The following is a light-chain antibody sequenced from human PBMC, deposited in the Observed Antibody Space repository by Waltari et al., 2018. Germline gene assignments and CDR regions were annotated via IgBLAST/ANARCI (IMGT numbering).Light chain of an antibody. Sequence: DIVMTQSPDSLAVSLGERATISCRSSQSVLYNSNDKNYLACYQQKPGPPPRLRIYWASTRESGVPDLFSGSGSGTDFTLTISNLQAEDVAVYYCQQYYRSRTFGQGTKVEIK. CDR3: QQYYRSRT. J-gene: IGKJ1*01. V-gene: IGKV4-1*01. CDR2: WAS. CDR1: QSVLYNSNDKNY.